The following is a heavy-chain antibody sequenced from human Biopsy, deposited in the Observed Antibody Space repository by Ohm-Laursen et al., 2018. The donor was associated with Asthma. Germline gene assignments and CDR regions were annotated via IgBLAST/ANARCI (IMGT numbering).Heavy chain of an antibody. D-gene: IGHD3-3*01. CDR3: AKERYYDFWSGYPI. CDR2: ISSNGGST. Sequence: SLRLSCTASGFTFSSYAMHWVRQAPGKGLEYVSAISSNGGSTYYADSVKGRFTISRDNSKNTLYLQMSSLRAEDTAVYYCAKERYYDFWSGYPIWGQGTMVTVSS. J-gene: IGHJ3*02. V-gene: IGHV3-64D*08. CDR1: GFTFSSYA.